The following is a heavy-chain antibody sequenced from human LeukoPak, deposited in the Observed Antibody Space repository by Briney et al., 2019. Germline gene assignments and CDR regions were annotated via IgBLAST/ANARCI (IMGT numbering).Heavy chain of an antibody. D-gene: IGHD3-22*01. CDR2: IYPGDSDT. CDR1: GYSFTTYW. J-gene: IGHJ4*02. Sequence: GESLKISCKGSGYSFTTYWIAWVRQMPGKGLEWMGIIYPGDSDTRYSPSFQGQVTISADKSISTAYLQWSSLKASDTAMYHCARRDSSGYYYEIDYWGQGTLVTVSS. CDR3: ARRDSSGYYYEIDY. V-gene: IGHV5-51*01.